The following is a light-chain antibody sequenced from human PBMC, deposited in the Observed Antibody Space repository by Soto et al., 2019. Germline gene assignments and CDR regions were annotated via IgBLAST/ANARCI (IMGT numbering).Light chain of an antibody. CDR2: GAS. J-gene: IGKJ1*01. CDR3: QQRSNWVWT. CDR1: QSVSSSY. V-gene: IGKV3D-20*02. Sequence: VWTQSQETLSLSPGERVTVSCRASQSVSSSYLAWYQQKPGQAPRLLIYGASSRATGIPDRFSGSGSGTDFTLTISRLEPEDFAVYYCQQRSNWVWTFGQGTKVDNK.